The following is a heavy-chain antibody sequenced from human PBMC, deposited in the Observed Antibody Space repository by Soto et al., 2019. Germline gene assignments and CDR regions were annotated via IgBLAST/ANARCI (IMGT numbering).Heavy chain of an antibody. Sequence: QLELVQSGAEVMEPGSSVKLSCKSSGGSLKNSGINWVRQAPGQGLEWVGGIIPIIGTPNYLQRLQTRVTLTADESTHTAFLELGSLRFDDTAIYYCARERDGSGSLSYYFDQWGQGTLVTVSS. D-gene: IGHD3-10*01. J-gene: IGHJ4*02. CDR2: IIPIIGTP. CDR1: GGSLKNSG. CDR3: ARERDGSGSLSYYFDQ. V-gene: IGHV1-69*01.